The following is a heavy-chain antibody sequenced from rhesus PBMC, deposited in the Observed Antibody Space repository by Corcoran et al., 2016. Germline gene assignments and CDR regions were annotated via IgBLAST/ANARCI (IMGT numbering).Heavy chain of an antibody. CDR3: ASDGEYLDWLLSY. CDR2: IYGSSSSP. D-gene: IGHD3-3*01. CDR1: GGSISSSY. J-gene: IGHJ4*01. V-gene: IGHV4-169*02. Sequence: QLQLQESGPGLVKPSETLSVTCAVSGGSISSSYWSWIRQAPGKGLEWIGDIYGSSSSPHSNPPLRSRATLSVDTSKNQLSLKLGSVTAADTAVYYCASDGEYLDWLLSYWGQGVLVTVSS.